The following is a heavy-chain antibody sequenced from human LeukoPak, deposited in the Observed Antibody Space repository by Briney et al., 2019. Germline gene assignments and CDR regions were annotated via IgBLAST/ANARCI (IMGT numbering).Heavy chain of an antibody. J-gene: IGHJ4*02. V-gene: IGHV3-74*03. CDR2: INSDGSDT. CDR1: GFTVSSNY. Sequence: GGSLRLSWAASGFTVSSNYMSWVRQAPGKGLVWVSRINSDGSDTTYTDSVKGRFTISRDNAKNTLYLHMNSLRAQDTGLYYCAWNWNYYNQWGQGTLVTVSS. D-gene: IGHD1-7*01. CDR3: AWNWNYYNQ.